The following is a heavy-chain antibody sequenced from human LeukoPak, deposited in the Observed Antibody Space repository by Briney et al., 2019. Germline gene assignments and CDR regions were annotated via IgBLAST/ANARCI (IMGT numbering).Heavy chain of an antibody. CDR2: IKEDGSEK. V-gene: IGHV3-7*01. CDR1: GFTFSSYW. Sequence: GGSLRLSCAASGFTFSSYWMSWVRQAPGKGLEWVATIKEDGSEKYYVGSVKGRFTISRDNAKKSLDLEMNSLRAKDAAVYYCVTFWGSKESDWLRDGMDVWGQGTTVTVSS. CDR3: VTFWGSKESDWLRDGMDV. D-gene: IGHD2-21*02. J-gene: IGHJ6*02.